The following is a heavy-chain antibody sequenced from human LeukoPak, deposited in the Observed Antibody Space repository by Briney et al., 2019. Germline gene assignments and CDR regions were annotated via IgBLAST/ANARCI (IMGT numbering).Heavy chain of an antibody. CDR2: IIPIFGTA. J-gene: IGHJ5*02. Sequence: ASVKVSCKASGGAFSSYAMSWVRQAPGQGLEWMGGIIPIFGTANYAQKFQGRVTITADESTSTAYMELSSLRSEDTAVYYCARDLCSSTSCYEGFDPWGQGTLVTVSS. V-gene: IGHV1-69*13. CDR3: ARDLCSSTSCYEGFDP. CDR1: GGAFSSYA. D-gene: IGHD2-2*01.